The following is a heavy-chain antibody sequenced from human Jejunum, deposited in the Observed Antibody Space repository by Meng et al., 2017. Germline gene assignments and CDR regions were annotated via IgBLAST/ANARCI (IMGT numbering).Heavy chain of an antibody. CDR2: VFYTGST. CDR3: ARGGWDFEY. D-gene: IGHD3-16*01. V-gene: IGHV4-61*01. Sequence: QVPLQGPGPGLVRPSDTLSLTCTVPGVSVTSGHYYWSWVRQPPGQGLEWIGHVFYTGSTNYSPSFKSRVTISVHTSMNQFSLKLNSVTAADTAVYYCARGGWDFEYWGQGILVTVSS. CDR1: GVSVTSGHYY. J-gene: IGHJ4*02.